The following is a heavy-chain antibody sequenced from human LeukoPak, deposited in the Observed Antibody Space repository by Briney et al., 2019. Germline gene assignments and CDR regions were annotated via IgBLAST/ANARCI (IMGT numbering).Heavy chain of an antibody. J-gene: IGHJ5*02. CDR2: VYAGGST. CDR1: GGSISSGNYY. D-gene: IGHD6-6*01. CDR3: ARGCGSSSSNWFDP. Sequence: SETLSLTCTVSGGSISSGNYYWSWLRQPAGKGLEWIGRVYAGGSTNSNPSLKSRVTISIDTSQNHFSLRLSSVTAADTAVYYCARGCGSSSSNWFDPWGQGTLVTVSS. V-gene: IGHV4-61*02.